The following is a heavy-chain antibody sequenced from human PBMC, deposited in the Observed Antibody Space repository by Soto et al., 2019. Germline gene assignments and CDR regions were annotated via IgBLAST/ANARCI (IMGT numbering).Heavy chain of an antibody. CDR2: VSHDGRNT. D-gene: IGHD6-19*01. Sequence: VQLVESGGGVVQPGRSLRLSCAASGFTFSDYAMHWVRQAPGKGLEWVAVVSHDGRNTHYADSVKGRFTISRDSSKNTVSMEMPSRRAEDTAGYYCAKGGRQWLVTSDFNYWGQGALVTVSS. CDR3: AKGGRQWLVTSDFNY. CDR1: GFTFSDYA. V-gene: IGHV3-30*18. J-gene: IGHJ4*02.